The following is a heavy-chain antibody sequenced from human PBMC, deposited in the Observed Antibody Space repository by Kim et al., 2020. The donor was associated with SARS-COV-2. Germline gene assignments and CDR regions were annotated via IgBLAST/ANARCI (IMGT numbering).Heavy chain of an antibody. CDR1: GFTFSSYG. Sequence: WGSLRLSCAASGFTFSSYGMHWVRQAPGKGLEWVAVIWNDGSNKYYADSAKGRLTISRDNSKNTLYLQKNSPRAEDTAVYYCAKDGYTDSSSGYTVGYYYYGMDVWGQGTTVTVSS. D-gene: IGHD6-13*01. CDR3: AKDGYTDSSSGYTVGYYYYGMDV. CDR2: IWNDGSNK. J-gene: IGHJ6*02. V-gene: IGHV3-33*06.